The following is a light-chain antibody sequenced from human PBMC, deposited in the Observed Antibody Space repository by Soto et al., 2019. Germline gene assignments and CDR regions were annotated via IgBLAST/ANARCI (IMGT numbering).Light chain of an antibody. J-gene: IGLJ1*01. CDR3: CSYARGSTYV. Sequence: QSVLTQPASESGSPGQSITISCTGTSSDVGGYNYVSWYQQHPGKAPKLMIYEVSHRPSGVSNRFSGSKSGNTASLTISGLQAEYESHYYCCSYARGSTYVLGTGPNGTVL. V-gene: IGLV2-14*01. CDR1: SSDVGGYNY. CDR2: EVS.